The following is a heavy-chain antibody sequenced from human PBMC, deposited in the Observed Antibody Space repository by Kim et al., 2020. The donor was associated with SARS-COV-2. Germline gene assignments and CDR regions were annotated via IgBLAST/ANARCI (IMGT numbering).Heavy chain of an antibody. D-gene: IGHD2-15*01. CDR1: GFTFSSYG. CDR3: AKLLGDYSDY. Sequence: GGSLRLSCAASGFTFSSYGMHWVRQAPGKGLEWVAVISYDGSNKYYADSVKGRFTISRDNSKNTLYLQMNSLRAEDTAVYYCAKLLGDYSDYWGQGTLVTVSS. J-gene: IGHJ4*02. CDR2: ISYDGSNK. V-gene: IGHV3-30*18.